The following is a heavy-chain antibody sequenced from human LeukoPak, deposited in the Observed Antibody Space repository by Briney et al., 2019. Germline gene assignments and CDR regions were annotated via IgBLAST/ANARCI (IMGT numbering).Heavy chain of an antibody. D-gene: IGHD6-13*01. CDR2: ISYSGST. CDR3: AREPHSSSWFRGGYGMDV. J-gene: IGHJ6*02. V-gene: IGHV4-59*01. Sequence: PSETLSLTCTVSGGSISPNYWSWIRQPPGKGLEWIGYISYSGSTNYNPSLKSRVTISVDTSKNQFSLKLSSVTAADTAVYYCAREPHSSSWFRGGYGMDVWGQGTTVTVSS. CDR1: GGSISPNY.